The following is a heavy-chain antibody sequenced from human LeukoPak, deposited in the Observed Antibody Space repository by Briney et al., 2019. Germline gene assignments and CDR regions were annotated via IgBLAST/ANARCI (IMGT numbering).Heavy chain of an antibody. CDR3: ARVSAVGATVFDY. CDR2: IYHSGST. V-gene: IGHV4-38-2*02. D-gene: IGHD1-26*01. J-gene: IGHJ4*02. CDR1: GYSISSGYY. Sequence: SETLSLTCTVSGYSISSGYYWGWIRQPPGKGLEWIGYIYHSGSTYYNPSLKSRVTISVDRSKNQFSLKLSSVTAADTAVYYRARVSAVGATVFDYWGQGTLVTVSS.